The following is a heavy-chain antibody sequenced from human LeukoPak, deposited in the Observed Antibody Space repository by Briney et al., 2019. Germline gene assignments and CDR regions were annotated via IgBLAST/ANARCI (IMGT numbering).Heavy chain of an antibody. J-gene: IGHJ5*02. Sequence: GGSLRLSCAASGFTFSDYYMDWVRQAPGKGLEWVAFIRYDGSDKYYADSVKGRFTISRDNSKNTLYLQMNSLRTEDTAVYYCAKGDTSWGQGTLVTVSS. D-gene: IGHD2-21*02. CDR1: GFTFSDYY. CDR2: IRYDGSDK. V-gene: IGHV3-30*02. CDR3: AKGDTS.